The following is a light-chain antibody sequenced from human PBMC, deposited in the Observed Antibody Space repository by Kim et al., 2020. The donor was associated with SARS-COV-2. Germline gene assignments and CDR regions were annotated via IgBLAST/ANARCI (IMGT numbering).Light chain of an antibody. CDR1: SSNIGNHY. V-gene: IGLV1-47*01. CDR2: RNN. CDR3: AAWDDSLSGVV. Sequence: QSVLTQPPSASGTPGQRVTISCSGSSSNIGNHYVYWYQQLPGTAPKVLIYRNNQRPSGVPDRFSGSKSGTSASLAISGLRSEDEADYHCAAWDDSLSGVVFGGGTKLTVL. J-gene: IGLJ3*02.